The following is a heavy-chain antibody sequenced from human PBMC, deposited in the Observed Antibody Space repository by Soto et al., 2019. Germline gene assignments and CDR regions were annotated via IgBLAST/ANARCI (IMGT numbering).Heavy chain of an antibody. CDR2: INNDGSTT. CDR3: ARERGLAYGDYALDY. D-gene: IGHD4-17*01. V-gene: IGHV3-74*01. J-gene: IGHJ4*02. Sequence: EVQLVESGGGLVQPGGSLRLSCAASGFTFSSHWMHWVRQAPGKGLVWVSRINNDGSTTNYADSVKGRFTISRDNAKNTLYLQMNTLRAEDTAVYYCARERGLAYGDYALDYWGQGALVSVSS. CDR1: GFTFSSHW.